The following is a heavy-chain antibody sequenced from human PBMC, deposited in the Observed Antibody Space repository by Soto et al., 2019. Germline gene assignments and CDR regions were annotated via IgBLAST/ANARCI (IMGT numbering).Heavy chain of an antibody. V-gene: IGHV2-5*02. CDR2: IYWDDDK. J-gene: IGHJ4*02. CDR3: AHTDSNWNFDY. CDR1: AFSLSTSGVG. Sequence: QITLKESGPTLVKPTQTLTLTCTFSAFSLSTSGVGVGWIRQPPGKALEWLALIYWDDDKRYSPSLKSRLTVTKDTSKNQVVLTMTNMDPVDTATYYCAHTDSNWNFDYWGQGTLVTVSS. D-gene: IGHD3-22*01.